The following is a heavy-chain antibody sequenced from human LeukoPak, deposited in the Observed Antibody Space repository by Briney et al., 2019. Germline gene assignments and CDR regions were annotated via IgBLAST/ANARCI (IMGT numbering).Heavy chain of an antibody. CDR3: ARRRIALYYGMDV. CDR1: GGTFSSYA. D-gene: IGHD6-13*01. CDR2: IIPIFGTA. V-gene: IGHV1-69*13. Sequence: SVRVSCKASGGTFSSYAISWVRQAPGQGLEWMGGIIPIFGTANYAQKFQGRVTITADESTSTAYMELSSLRSEDTAVYYCARRRIALYYGMDVWGQGTTVTVSS. J-gene: IGHJ6*02.